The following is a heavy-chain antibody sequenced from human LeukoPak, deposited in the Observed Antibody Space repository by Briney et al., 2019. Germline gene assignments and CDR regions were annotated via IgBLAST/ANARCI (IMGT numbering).Heavy chain of an antibody. CDR3: ARVPHYYFGYGYFDT. D-gene: IGHD3-10*01. J-gene: IGHJ4*02. CDR1: GGSISSYY. V-gene: IGHV4-59*12. Sequence: SETLSLTCTVSGGSISSYYWSWIRQPPGKGLEWIGYIYYSGSTNYNPSLKSRVTISVDTSKKQFSLTLTSMTAADTAVYYCARVPHYYFGYGYFDTWGQGTRVTVSS. CDR2: IYYSGST.